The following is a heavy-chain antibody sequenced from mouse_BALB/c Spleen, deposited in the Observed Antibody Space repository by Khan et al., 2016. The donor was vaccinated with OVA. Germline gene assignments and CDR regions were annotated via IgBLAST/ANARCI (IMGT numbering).Heavy chain of an antibody. D-gene: IGHD6-1*01. CDR2: INPSSGYP. Sequence: VQLQQSGAELARPGASVKMSCRASGYTFTNYTMHWVKQRPGQGLEWIGYINPSSGYPNYNQNFNDKATLTTDRSSSTAYMQLSSLTSDDSAVYYCARIPNPPYSFDYWGQGTTLTVSS. CDR3: ARIPNPPYSFDY. J-gene: IGHJ2*01. CDR1: GYTFTNYT. V-gene: IGHV1-4*01.